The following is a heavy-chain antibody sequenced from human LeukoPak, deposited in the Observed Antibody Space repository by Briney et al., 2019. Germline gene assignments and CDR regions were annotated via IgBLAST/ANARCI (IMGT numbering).Heavy chain of an antibody. CDR2: FSGSVDTT. CDR1: GFTFTTYA. D-gene: IGHD2-15*01. V-gene: IGHV3-23*01. J-gene: IGHJ4*02. CDR3: AKASAGTCSGARCYYFDS. Sequence: PGGSLRPSCAASGFTFTTYAMSWVRQTPGKGLEWVSTFSGSVDTTYHADSVKGRFTISRDNSKNTVYLQMNSLRAEDTAVYYCAKASAGTCSGARCYYFDSWGQGTPVTVSS.